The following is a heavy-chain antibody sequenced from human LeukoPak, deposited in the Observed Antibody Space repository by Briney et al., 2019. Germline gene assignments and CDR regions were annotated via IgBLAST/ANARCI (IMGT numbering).Heavy chain of an antibody. CDR3: AKGLDDFWSGPLDY. Sequence: PGRSLRLSCAASGFTFSSYGMHWVRQAPGKGLEWVAVISYDGSNKYYADSVKGRFTISRDNSKNTLYLQMNSLRAEDTAVYYCAKGLDDFWSGPLDYWGQGTLATVSS. CDR1: GFTFSSYG. CDR2: ISYDGSNK. D-gene: IGHD3-3*01. V-gene: IGHV3-30*18. J-gene: IGHJ4*02.